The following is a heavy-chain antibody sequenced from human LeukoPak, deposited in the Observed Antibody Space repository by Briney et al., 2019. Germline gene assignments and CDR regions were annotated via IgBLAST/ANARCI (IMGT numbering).Heavy chain of an antibody. CDR2: IRSKAYGGTT. CDR3: KVEGYKNPGYFVY. J-gene: IGHJ4*02. V-gene: IGHV3-49*04. Sequence: GGSLRLSCTASGFTFGDYAMSWVRQAPGKGLEWVGFIRSKAYGGTTEYAASVKGRFTISRDDSKSIAYLQMNSLKTEDTAVYYCKVEGYKNPGYFVYWGQGTPVTVSS. CDR1: GFTFGDYA. D-gene: IGHD5-24*01.